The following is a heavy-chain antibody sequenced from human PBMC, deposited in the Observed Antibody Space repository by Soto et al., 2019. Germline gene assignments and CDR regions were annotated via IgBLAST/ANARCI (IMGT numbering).Heavy chain of an antibody. Sequence: QVQLMESGGGVVQPDKSLRLSCAASGFTFSNYGMHWVRQAPGKGLEWVAVIWSDGGGKYYAASVKGRFSISRDNSKKKLYLQMNSLGADDTAVYYCARDRTGNHYMEVLGKGTAVTVSS. V-gene: IGHV3-33*01. J-gene: IGHJ6*03. CDR2: IWSDGGGK. CDR1: GFTFSNYG. D-gene: IGHD1-1*01. CDR3: ARDRTGNHYMEV.